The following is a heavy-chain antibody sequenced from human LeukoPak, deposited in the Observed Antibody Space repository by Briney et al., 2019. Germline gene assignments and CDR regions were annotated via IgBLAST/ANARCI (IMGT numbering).Heavy chain of an antibody. V-gene: IGHV5-51*01. CDR2: IYPGDSDT. CDR3: ASTSWTTVVAFDI. Sequence: GESLKISCKGSGYSFTSYWIGWVRQMPGKSLEWMGIIYPGDSDTRYSPSFQGQVTISADKSISTAYLQWSSLKASDTAMYYCASTSWTTVVAFDIWGQGTMVTVSS. D-gene: IGHD4-17*01. CDR1: GYSFTSYW. J-gene: IGHJ3*02.